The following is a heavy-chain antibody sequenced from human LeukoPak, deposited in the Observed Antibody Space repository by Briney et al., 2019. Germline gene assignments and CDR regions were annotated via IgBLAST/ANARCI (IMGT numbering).Heavy chain of an antibody. CDR2: IKSKIDGETT. CDR1: GFTFSSYW. Sequence: PGGSLRLSCAASGFTFSSYWMSWVRQAPGKGLEWVGHIKSKIDGETTGYAAPVKGRFTISRDDSKNMLYLQMNSLKTEDTAVYYCTTELGLSFGVRYFDHWGQGTSATVSS. CDR3: TTELGLSFGVRYFDH. J-gene: IGHJ4*02. V-gene: IGHV3-15*01. D-gene: IGHD3-10*01.